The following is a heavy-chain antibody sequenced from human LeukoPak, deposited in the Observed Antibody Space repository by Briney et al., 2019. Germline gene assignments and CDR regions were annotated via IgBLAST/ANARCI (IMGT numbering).Heavy chain of an antibody. D-gene: IGHD3-3*01. CDR3: ARVGPFGVVIRSWFDP. J-gene: IGHJ5*02. CDR2: INPNSGGT. CDR1: GYTFTGYY. V-gene: IGHV1-2*02. Sequence: GASVKVSCKASGYTFTGYYMHWVRQAPGQGLEWMGWINPNSGGTNYAQKFQGRVTMTRDTSISTACMELSRLRSDDTAVYYCARVGPFGVVIRSWFDPWGQGTLVTVSS.